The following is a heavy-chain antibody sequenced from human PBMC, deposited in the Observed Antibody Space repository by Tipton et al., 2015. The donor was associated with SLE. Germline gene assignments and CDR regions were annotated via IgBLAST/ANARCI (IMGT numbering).Heavy chain of an antibody. V-gene: IGHV4-34*01. CDR3: ARLDAHSDSRQFVYYMDV. D-gene: IGHD2-15*01. CDR1: GGSFSGYY. J-gene: IGHJ6*03. CDR2: INHSGST. Sequence: TLSLTCAVYGGSFSGYYWSWIRQPPGKGLEWIGEINHSGSTNYTPSLKSRVTISVDPSKSQFSLNLISVTAADTAVYYCARLDAHSDSRQFVYYMDVWGTGTTVTVSS.